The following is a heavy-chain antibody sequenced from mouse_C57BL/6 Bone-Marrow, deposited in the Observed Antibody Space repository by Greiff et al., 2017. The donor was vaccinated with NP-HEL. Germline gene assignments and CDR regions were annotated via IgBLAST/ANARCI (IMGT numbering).Heavy chain of an antibody. CDR1: GFNIKDDY. D-gene: IGHD1-1*01. CDR3: TTYYLGYFDV. CDR2: IDPENGDT. Sequence: DVQLQESGAELVRPGASVKLSCTASGFNIKDDYMHWVKQRPEQGLEWIGWIDPENGDTEYASKFQGKATITADTSSNTAYLQLSSLTSEDTAVYYCTTYYLGYFDVWGTGTTVTVSS. V-gene: IGHV14-4*01. J-gene: IGHJ1*03.